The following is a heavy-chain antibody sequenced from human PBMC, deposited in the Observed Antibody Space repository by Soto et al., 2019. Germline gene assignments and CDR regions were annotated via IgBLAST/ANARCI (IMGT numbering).Heavy chain of an antibody. CDR3: ARQNDYGGRLFDY. CDR1: GGSISSYY. Sequence: ASETLSLTCTVSGGSISSYYWSWIRQPPGKGLEWIGYIYYSGSTNYNPSLKSRVTISVDTSKNQFSLKLSSVTAADTAVYYCARQNDYGGRLFDYWGQGTLVTVSS. V-gene: IGHV4-59*01. D-gene: IGHD4-17*01. CDR2: IYYSGST. J-gene: IGHJ4*02.